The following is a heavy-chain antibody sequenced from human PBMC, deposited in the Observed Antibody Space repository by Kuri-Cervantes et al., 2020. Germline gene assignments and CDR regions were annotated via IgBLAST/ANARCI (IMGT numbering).Heavy chain of an antibody. J-gene: IGHJ4*02. CDR2: TSAYTGNT. V-gene: IGHV1-18*01. CDR3: ARVIRQQLVAGGDY. D-gene: IGHD6-13*01. CDR1: GYTFGNYG. Sequence: ASVKVSCKASGYTFGNYGISWVRQAPGQGLEWMGWTSAYTGNTDCAQKLQGRVTMTTETSTNTAYMELRSLRSDDTAVYYCARVIRQQLVAGGDYWGQGTLVTVSS.